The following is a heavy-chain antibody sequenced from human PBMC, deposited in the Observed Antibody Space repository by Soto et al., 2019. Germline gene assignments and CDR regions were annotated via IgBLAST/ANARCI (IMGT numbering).Heavy chain of an antibody. Sequence: SETLSLTCTVSGGSISSGDYYWSWIRQPPGKGLEWIGYIYYSGSTYYNPSLKSRVTISVDTSKNQFSLKLSSVTAADTAVYYCARDLGYCSSTSCYPSGMDVWGQGTTVTVSS. J-gene: IGHJ6*02. CDR1: GGSISSGDYY. CDR3: ARDLGYCSSTSCYPSGMDV. V-gene: IGHV4-30-4*01. D-gene: IGHD2-2*01. CDR2: IYYSGST.